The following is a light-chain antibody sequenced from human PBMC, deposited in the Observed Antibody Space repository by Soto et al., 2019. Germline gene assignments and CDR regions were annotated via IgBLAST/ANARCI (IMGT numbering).Light chain of an antibody. CDR1: QSLSRW. V-gene: IGKV1-5*01. CDR3: QQYNTWQLT. CDR2: DAS. J-gene: IGKJ4*01. Sequence: DIQMTQSPSTLSASVGDRVTITCRASQSLSRWLAWYQQKPGEAPKVLIYDASSLESGVPSRFSGSGSGTEFTLTISSLQTDDFATYYCQQYNTWQLTFGGGTKVEIK.